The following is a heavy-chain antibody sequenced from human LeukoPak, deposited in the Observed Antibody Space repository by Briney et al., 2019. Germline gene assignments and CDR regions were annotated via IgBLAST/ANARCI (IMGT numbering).Heavy chain of an antibody. CDR3: TTDPGATLFDY. J-gene: IGHJ4*02. V-gene: IGHV3-15*01. D-gene: IGHD1-26*01. CDR2: IKSKTDGGTT. Sequence: GGSLRLSCAASGFTVNTTFMNWVRQAPGKGLEWVGRIKSKTDGGTTDYAAPVKGRFTISRDDSKNTLYLQMNSLKTEDTAVYYCTTDPGATLFDYWGQGTLVTVSS. CDR1: GFTVNTTF.